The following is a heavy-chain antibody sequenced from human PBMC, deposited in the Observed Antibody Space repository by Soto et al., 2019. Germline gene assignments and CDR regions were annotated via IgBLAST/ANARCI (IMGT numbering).Heavy chain of an antibody. CDR3: ARDGDTAMVDAWFDP. CDR2: IIPILGIA. CDR1: GGTFSSYT. J-gene: IGHJ5*02. Sequence: SVKVSCKASGGTFSSYTISWVRQAPGQGLEWMGRIIPILGIANYAQKFQGRVTITADKSTSTAYMELSSLRSEDTAVYYCARDGDTAMVDAWFDPWGQGTLVTVSS. D-gene: IGHD5-18*01. V-gene: IGHV1-69*04.